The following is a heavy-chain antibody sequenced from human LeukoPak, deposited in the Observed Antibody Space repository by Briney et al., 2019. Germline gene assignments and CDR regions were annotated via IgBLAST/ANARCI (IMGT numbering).Heavy chain of an antibody. CDR1: GFTFSDYY. D-gene: IGHD2-15*01. Sequence: GGSLGLSCAASGFTFSDYYMSWIRQAPGKGLEWVANIKQDGSEKYYVDSVKGRFTISRDNAKNSQYLQMNSLRAEDTAVYYCASLDGNAWWHYWGQGTLVTVSS. CDR2: IKQDGSEK. CDR3: ASLDGNAWWHY. J-gene: IGHJ4*02. V-gene: IGHV3-7*01.